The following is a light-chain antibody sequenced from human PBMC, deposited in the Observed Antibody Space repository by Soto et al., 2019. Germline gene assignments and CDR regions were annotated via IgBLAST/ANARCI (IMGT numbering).Light chain of an antibody. J-gene: IGKJ1*01. V-gene: IGKV3-15*01. CDR1: QSVGSN. CDR3: QQYNNWPPWT. Sequence: EVVMTQSPATLSVSPGERATLSCRASQSVGSNLAWYQQRPGQAPRLLIYGAATRATSIPARFSGSGSGTEFTLTISTLQSEDFAVYYCQQYNNWPPWTFGQGTKVEI. CDR2: GAA.